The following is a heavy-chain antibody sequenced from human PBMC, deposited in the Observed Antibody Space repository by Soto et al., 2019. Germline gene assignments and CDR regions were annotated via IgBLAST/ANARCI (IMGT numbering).Heavy chain of an antibody. CDR1: GFTVSSNY. J-gene: IGHJ4*02. V-gene: IGHV3-66*01. CDR2: IYSGGST. CDR3: GRDRVDTDLLRFEY. Sequence: EVQLVESGGGLVQPGGSLRLSCAASGFTVSSNYMSWVRQAPGKGLEWVSVIYSGGSTYYADSVKGRFTISRDNSKDTLYLQRNSLRAEDSAVYYCGRDRVDTDLLRFEYWGQGTLVTVSS. D-gene: IGHD5-18*01.